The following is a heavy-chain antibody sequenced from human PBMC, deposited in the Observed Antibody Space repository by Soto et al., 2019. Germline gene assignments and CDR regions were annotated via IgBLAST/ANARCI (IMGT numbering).Heavy chain of an antibody. CDR3: DITDRVFYGLDV. V-gene: IGHV3-13*05. Sequence: EVQLVESGGGLVQPGGSLRLSCEASGFTFRYYDMHWVRQGTGKGLEWVSGISAAGDPDYADSVEGRFTIPRENAPNSLFLQMNRLRVGARAVDYCDITDRVFYGLDVWGQGSTVIVSS. J-gene: IGHJ6*02. CDR1: GFTFRYYD. D-gene: IGHD1-20*01. CDR2: ISAAGDP.